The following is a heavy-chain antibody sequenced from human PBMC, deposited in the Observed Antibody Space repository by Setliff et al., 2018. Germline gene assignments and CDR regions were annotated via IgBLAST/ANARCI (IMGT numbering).Heavy chain of an antibody. CDR3: VRDLPELTGRSFDP. J-gene: IGHJ5*01. D-gene: IGHD7-27*01. CDR2: IYTSGST. Sequence: SETLSLTCTISGGSISSYFWTWIRQPAGEGLEWIGRIYTSGSTNYNPSLKSRVTMSIDTSKNQFSLKLTSVTAADTAVYYCVRDLPELTGRSFDPWGQGTQVTVS. CDR1: GGSISSYF. V-gene: IGHV4-4*07.